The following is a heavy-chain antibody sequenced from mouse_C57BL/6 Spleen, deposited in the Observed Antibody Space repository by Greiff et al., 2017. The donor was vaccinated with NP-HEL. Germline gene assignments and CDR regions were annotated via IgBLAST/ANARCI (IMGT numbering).Heavy chain of an antibody. CDR1: GYAFSSYW. J-gene: IGHJ2*01. CDR3: ARCPKLGYYLDD. Sequence: QVQLQQSGAELVKPGASVKISCKASGYAFSSYWMNWVKQRPGKGLEWIGQIYPGDGDTNYNGKFKGKATLTADKSSSTAYMQLSSLTSEDSAVYFCARCPKLGYYLDDWGHGTTLTVSS. D-gene: IGHD4-1*01. V-gene: IGHV1-80*01. CDR2: IYPGDGDT.